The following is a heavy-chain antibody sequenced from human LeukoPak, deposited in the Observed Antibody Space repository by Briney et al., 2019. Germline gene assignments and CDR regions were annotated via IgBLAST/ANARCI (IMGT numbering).Heavy chain of an antibody. J-gene: IGHJ4*02. D-gene: IGHD5-18*01. CDR1: GFTFSSYS. CDR2: ISSSSSYI. V-gene: IGHV3-21*01. Sequence: GGSLRLSCAASGFTFSSYSMNWVRQAPGKGLEWVSSISSSSSYIYYADSVKGRFTISRDNSKNTLYLQMNSLRAEDTAVYYCAKGSRQIQLWLRSYGYFDYWGQGTLVTVSS. CDR3: AKGSRQIQLWLRSYGYFDY.